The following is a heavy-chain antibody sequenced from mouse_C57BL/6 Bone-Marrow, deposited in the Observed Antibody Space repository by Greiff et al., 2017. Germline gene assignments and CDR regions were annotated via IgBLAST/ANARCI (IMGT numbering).Heavy chain of an antibody. D-gene: IGHD2-3*01. CDR2: IYPGSGNT. CDR1: GYTFTDYY. J-gene: IGHJ4*01. CDR3: ASFGWVPPYAMDY. V-gene: IGHV1-76*01. Sequence: QVQLQQSGAELVRPGASVKLSCKASGYTFTDYYINWVKQRPGQGLEWIARIYPGSGNTYYNEKFKGKATLTAEKSSSTAYMQLSSLTSEDSAVYFWASFGWVPPYAMDYWGQGTSVTVSS.